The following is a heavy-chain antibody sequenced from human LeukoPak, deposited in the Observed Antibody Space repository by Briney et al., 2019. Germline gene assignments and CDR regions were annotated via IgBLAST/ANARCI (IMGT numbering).Heavy chain of an antibody. D-gene: IGHD3-16*01. V-gene: IGHV3-7*01. CDR2: INQGGSEK. Sequence: GGSLRLSCATSGFSFNNDWMDWVRQAPGKGLEWVANINQGGSEKNCLDSVKGRFTISRDNAQNSLYLQMNGLRVEDTAVYYCTRRLDEWGQGTLATVSS. CDR3: TRRLDE. J-gene: IGHJ4*02. CDR1: GFSFNNDW.